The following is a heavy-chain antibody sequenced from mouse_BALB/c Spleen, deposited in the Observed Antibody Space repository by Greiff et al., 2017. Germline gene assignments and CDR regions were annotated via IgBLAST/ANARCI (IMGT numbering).Heavy chain of an antibody. Sequence: EVQLQQSGPGLVKPSQSLSLTCTVTGYSITSDYAWNWIRQFPGNKLEWMGYISYSGSTSYNPSLKSRISITRDTSKNQFFLQLNSVTTEDTATYYCARDGKRYAFAYWGQGTLVTVSA. D-gene: IGHD2-14*01. CDR1: GYSITSDYA. V-gene: IGHV3-2*02. CDR3: ARDGKRYAFAY. CDR2: ISYSGST. J-gene: IGHJ3*01.